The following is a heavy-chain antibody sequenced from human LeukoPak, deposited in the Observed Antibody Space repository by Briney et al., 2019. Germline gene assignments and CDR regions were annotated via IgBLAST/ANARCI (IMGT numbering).Heavy chain of an antibody. D-gene: IGHD3-3*01. J-gene: IGHJ4*02. CDR1: GFTFSSYW. Sequence: QPGGSLRLSCAASGFTFSSYWTSWVRQAPGKGLEWVANIKQDGSEKYYVDSVKGRFTISRDNAKNSLYLQMNSLKTEDTAVYYCTTGGRGYDFWRSGYCFDYWGQGTLVTVSS. V-gene: IGHV3-7*03. CDR2: IKQDGSEK. CDR3: TTGGRGYDFWRSGYCFDY.